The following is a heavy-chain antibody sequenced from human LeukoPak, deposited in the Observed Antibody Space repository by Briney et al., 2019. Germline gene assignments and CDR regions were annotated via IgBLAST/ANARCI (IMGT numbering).Heavy chain of an antibody. V-gene: IGHV3-48*03. Sequence: PGGSLRLSCVGSGLSVRDSEMNWVRQAPGKGLQWVAHVRADGTTKWYADSVRDRFNIARGNARNSVFLQMNSLTVDDSATYYCSRRFRDWGQGILVTVSS. CDR2: VRADGTTK. CDR3: SRRFRD. CDR1: GLSVRDSE. J-gene: IGHJ4*02.